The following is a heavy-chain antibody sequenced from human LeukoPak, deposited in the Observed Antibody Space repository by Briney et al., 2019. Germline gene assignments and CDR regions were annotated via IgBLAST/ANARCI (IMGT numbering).Heavy chain of an antibody. D-gene: IGHD3-22*01. CDR2: INPNSGAT. CDR1: GYTFTVYF. Sequence: ASVKVSCKASGYTFTVYFIHWVRQAPGQGLEWMGRINPNSGATDYAQKFQGRVTMTRDTSISTAYMELRSLRSDDTAVYYCARDPPPYYYDTEGYYFDYWGQGTLVTVSS. V-gene: IGHV1-2*06. CDR3: ARDPPPYYYDTEGYYFDY. J-gene: IGHJ4*02.